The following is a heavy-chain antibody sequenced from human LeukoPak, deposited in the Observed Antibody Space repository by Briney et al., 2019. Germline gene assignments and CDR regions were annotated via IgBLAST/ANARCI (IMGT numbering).Heavy chain of an antibody. J-gene: IGHJ4*02. CDR1: GGSISSSSYY. D-gene: IGHD5-12*01. V-gene: IGHV4-39*07. Sequence: SETLSLTCTVSGGSISSSSYYWGWIRQPPGKGLEWIGSIYYSGSTYYNPSLKSRVTISVDTSKNQFSLKLSSVTAADTAVYYCASRARGGYRPFDYWGQGTLVTVSS. CDR2: IYYSGST. CDR3: ASRARGGYRPFDY.